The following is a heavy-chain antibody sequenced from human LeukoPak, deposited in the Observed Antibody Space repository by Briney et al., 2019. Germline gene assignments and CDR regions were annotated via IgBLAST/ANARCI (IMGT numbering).Heavy chain of an antibody. J-gene: IGHJ4*01. D-gene: IGHD3-16*01. Sequence: PGGSLRLSCAASGFTFSSYAMSWVRQAPGKGLECVSGISDSGGNTYYADSVKGRFTISRDNSKNTVYLHMNSLRAEDPAVYHCAKDTKGLGGGFDYWGQEPWSPSPQ. CDR2: ISDSGGNT. CDR3: AKDTKGLGGGFDY. V-gene: IGHV3-23*01. CDR1: GFTFSSYA.